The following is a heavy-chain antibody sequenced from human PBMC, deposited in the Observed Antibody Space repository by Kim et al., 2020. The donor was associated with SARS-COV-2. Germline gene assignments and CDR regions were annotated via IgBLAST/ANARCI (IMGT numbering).Heavy chain of an antibody. CDR3: ASPGDYYGSGSFDY. V-gene: IGHV4-34*01. J-gene: IGHJ4*02. Sequence: NPSLKSRVTISVDTSKNQFSLKLISVTAADTAVYYCASPGDYYGSGSFDYWGQGTLVTVSS. D-gene: IGHD3-10*01.